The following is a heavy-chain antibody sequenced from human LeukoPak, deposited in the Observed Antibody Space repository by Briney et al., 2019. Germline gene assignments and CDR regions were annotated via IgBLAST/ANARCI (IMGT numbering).Heavy chain of an antibody. D-gene: IGHD4-17*01. V-gene: IGHV3-74*01. CDR1: GFTFSSYW. J-gene: IGHJ4*02. CDR2: INSDGSIT. CDR3: ARDDSPIYGDYDLRDYYFDY. Sequence: GGSLRLSCAASGFTFSSYWMHWVRQAPGKGLVWVSRINSDGSITDYADFVKGRFTISRDNAKNSLYLQMNSLRAEDTALYYCARDDSPIYGDYDLRDYYFDYWGQGTLVTVSS.